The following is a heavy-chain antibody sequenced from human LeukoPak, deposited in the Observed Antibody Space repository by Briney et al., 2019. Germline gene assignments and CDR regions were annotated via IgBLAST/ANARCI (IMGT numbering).Heavy chain of an antibody. J-gene: IGHJ3*01. D-gene: IGHD3-16*01. CDR1: GYTFTSYN. V-gene: IGHV1-8*01. Sequence: ASVKVSCKASGYTFTSYNINWVRQATGQGLEWMGWMNPNSGNTGYAQKFQGRVTMTRNTSISTAYMELSSLRSEDTAVYYCARGVGSYYDYVCWGQGTMVTVSS. CDR2: MNPNSGNT. CDR3: ARGVGSYYDYVC.